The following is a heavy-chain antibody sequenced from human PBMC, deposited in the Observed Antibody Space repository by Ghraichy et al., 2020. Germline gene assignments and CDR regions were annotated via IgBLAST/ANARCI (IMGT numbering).Heavy chain of an antibody. V-gene: IGHV4-39*07. CDR1: GGSISSSSYY. D-gene: IGHD3-10*01. CDR3: ARGLAYYYGSGRTLHYYYYGMDV. Sequence: SETLSLTCTVSGGSISSSSYYWGWIRQPPGKGLEWIGSIYYSGSTYYNPSLKSRVTISVDTSKNQFSLKLSSVTAADTAVYYCARGLAYYYGSGRTLHYYYYGMDVWGQGTTVTVSS. CDR2: IYYSGST. J-gene: IGHJ6*02.